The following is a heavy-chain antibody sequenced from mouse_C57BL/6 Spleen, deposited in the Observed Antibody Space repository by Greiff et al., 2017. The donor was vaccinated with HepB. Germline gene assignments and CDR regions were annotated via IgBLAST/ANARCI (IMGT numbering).Heavy chain of an antibody. CDR1: GFTFSSYG. Sequence: EVKLVESGGDLVKPGGSLKLSCAASGFTFSSYGMSWVRQTPDKRLEWVATISSGGSYTYYPASVKGRFTISRDNAKNTLYLQMSSLKSEDTAMYYCARQSPYGSSYARYWYFDVWGTGTTVTVSS. J-gene: IGHJ1*03. D-gene: IGHD1-1*01. CDR3: ARQSPYGSSYARYWYFDV. V-gene: IGHV5-6*01. CDR2: ISSGGSYT.